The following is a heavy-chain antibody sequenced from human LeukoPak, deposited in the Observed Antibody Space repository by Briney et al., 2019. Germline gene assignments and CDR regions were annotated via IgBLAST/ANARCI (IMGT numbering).Heavy chain of an antibody. CDR2: IYYSGST. D-gene: IGHD3-22*01. J-gene: IGHJ4*02. CDR3: ASGHYDSSGYLDY. Sequence: SETLSLTCTVSGGSISSSSYYWGWIRQPPGKGLEWIGSIYYSGSTYYSPSLKSRVTISVDTSKNQFSPKLSSVTAADTAVYYCASGHYDSSGYLDYWGQGTLVTVSS. CDR1: GGSISSSSYY. V-gene: IGHV4-39*01.